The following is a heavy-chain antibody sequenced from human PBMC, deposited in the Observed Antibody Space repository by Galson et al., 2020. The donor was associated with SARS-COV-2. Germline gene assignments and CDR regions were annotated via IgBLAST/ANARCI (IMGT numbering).Heavy chain of an antibody. CDR2: TSYDGSNK. V-gene: IGHV3-30*04. J-gene: IGHJ6*02. CDR1: GFTFSSYA. D-gene: IGHD2-15*01. CDR3: GRDGYERDAVVAVAAPGLGVYYYYGVDV. Sequence: GGSLRLSCAASGFTFSSYAMHWVRQAPGKGLEWVAVTSYDGSNKYYADSGKGRFTISRDNSKRTVYLEMNSLRAEDMAVYYCGRDGYERDAVVAVAAPGLGVYYYYGVDVWGQGTPVTVSS.